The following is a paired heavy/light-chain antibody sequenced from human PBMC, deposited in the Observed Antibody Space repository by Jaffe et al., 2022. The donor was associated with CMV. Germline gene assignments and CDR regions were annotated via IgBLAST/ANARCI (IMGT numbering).Heavy chain of an antibody. J-gene: IGHJ2*01. V-gene: IGHV3-7*03. CDR1: GFTFSSYW. CDR2: IKQDGSEK. Sequence: EVQLVESGGGLVQPGGSLRLSCAASGFTFSSYWMSWVRQAPGKGLEWVANIKQDGSEKYYVDSVKGRFTISRDNAKNSLYLQMNSLRAEDTAVYYCARAQRKDLYYYDSSGYDSGWYFDLWGRGTLVTVSS. CDR3: ARAQRKDLYYYDSSGYDSGWYFDL. D-gene: IGHD3-22*01.
Light chain of an antibody. J-gene: IGKJ1*01. CDR1: QSVSSN. Sequence: EIVMTQSPATLSVSPGERATLSCRASQSVSSNLAWYQQKPGQAPRLLIYGASTRATGIPARFSGSGSGTEFTLTISSLQSEDFAVYYCQQYNNWPPKGTFGQGTKVEIK. CDR3: QQYNNWPPKGT. CDR2: GAS. V-gene: IGKV3-15*01.